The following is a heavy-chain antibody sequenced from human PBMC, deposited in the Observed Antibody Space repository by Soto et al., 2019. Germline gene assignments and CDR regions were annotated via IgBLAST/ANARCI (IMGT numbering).Heavy chain of an antibody. CDR3: ARVQRDGPLDY. Sequence: QLQLQESGPGLVKPSETLSLTCTVSGGSISSSSYYWGWIRQPPGKGLEWIGSIYYSGSTYYNPSLKSRVTISVDTSKNQFSLKLSSVTAADTAVYYCARVQRDGPLDYWGQGTLVTVSS. CDR2: IYYSGST. V-gene: IGHV4-39*01. J-gene: IGHJ4*02. CDR1: GGSISSSSYY.